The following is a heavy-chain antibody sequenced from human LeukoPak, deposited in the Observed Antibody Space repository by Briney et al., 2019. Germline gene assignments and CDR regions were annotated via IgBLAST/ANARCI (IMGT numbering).Heavy chain of an antibody. CDR3: ARDKYSSGWCTGYMDV. D-gene: IGHD6-19*01. CDR2: IYTSGST. V-gene: IGHV4-61*02. J-gene: IGHJ6*03. Sequence: SETLSLTCTVSGGSISSGTYYWSWIRQPAGKALEWIGRIYTSGSTNYNPSLKSRATISLNMAKNQLSLRLSSVTAADTAVYYCARDKYSSGWCTGYMDVWGKGTTVTVSS. CDR1: GGSISSGTYY.